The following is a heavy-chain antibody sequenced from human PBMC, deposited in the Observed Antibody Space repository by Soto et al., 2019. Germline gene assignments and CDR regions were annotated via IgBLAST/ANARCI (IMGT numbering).Heavy chain of an antibody. CDR1: GGSISSSY. D-gene: IGHD3-22*01. CDR2: IYGSGST. V-gene: IGHV4-59*01. J-gene: IGHJ1*01. Sequence: SGTLSLTCHLSGGSISSSYWSWSRQPPGKGLEWIGYIYGSGSTNYNPSLTSRVTMSVDTSKNQFSLKLNSVTAADTAVYYCARGGSGYPPLKHWGQGTLVTVS. CDR3: ARGGSGYPPLKH.